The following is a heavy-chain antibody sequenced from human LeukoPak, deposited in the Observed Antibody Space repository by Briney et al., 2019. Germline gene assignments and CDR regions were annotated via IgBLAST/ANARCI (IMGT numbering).Heavy chain of an antibody. CDR1: GFTFSDYA. CDR3: SRAYSTGWLGINDY. J-gene: IGHJ4*02. V-gene: IGHV3-49*04. CDR2: IRNKANGGTA. Sequence: PGRSLRLSCTASGFTFSDYATTWVRQAPGKGLEWVGFIRNKANGGTADYAASVKGRFTISRDDSKTIAYLQMNSLRTDDTAVYYCSRAYSTGWLGINDYWGQGALVTVSS. D-gene: IGHD6-19*01.